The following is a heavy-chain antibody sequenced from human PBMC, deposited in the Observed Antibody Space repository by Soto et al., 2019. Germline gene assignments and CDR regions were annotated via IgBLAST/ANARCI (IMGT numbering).Heavy chain of an antibody. CDR1: GFTFISYS. Sequence: GGSLRLSCAASGFTFISYSMNWVRQAPGKGLEWVSSISSSSSYIYYADSVKGRFTISRDNAKNSLYLQMNSLRAEDTAVYYCAREDFWSGYGIYYYYGMDVWGQGTTVTVSS. J-gene: IGHJ6*02. CDR3: AREDFWSGYGIYYYYGMDV. CDR2: ISSSSSYI. D-gene: IGHD3-3*01. V-gene: IGHV3-21*01.